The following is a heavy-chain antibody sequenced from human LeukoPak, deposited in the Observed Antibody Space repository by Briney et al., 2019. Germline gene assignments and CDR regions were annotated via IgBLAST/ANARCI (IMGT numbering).Heavy chain of an antibody. J-gene: IGHJ6*03. CDR1: GGSISSSTYY. CDR3: ARGTGYSGYPMIYYYYYMDV. CDR2: IYYSGSA. Sequence: PSETLSLNCTVSGGSISSSTYYWGWIRQPPGKGLEWIGTIYYSGSAYYNPSLKSRVTISVDTSKNRFSLKVSSVAAADTAVYYCARGTGYSGYPMIYYYYYMDVWGKGTTVTVSS. D-gene: IGHD5-12*01. V-gene: IGHV4-39*07.